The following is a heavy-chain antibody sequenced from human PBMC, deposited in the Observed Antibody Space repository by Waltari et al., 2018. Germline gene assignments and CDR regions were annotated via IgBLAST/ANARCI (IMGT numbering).Heavy chain of an antibody. CDR1: EFPFSSFA. D-gene: IGHD3-22*01. V-gene: IGHV3-30*04. CDR2: ISYNERNT. CDR3: ASDFCDRTKCHGMDV. J-gene: IGHJ6*02. Sequence: QVKLVESGGGVVQPGRSVPLSCAASEFPFSSFALHWVRQAPGKGMEWVAVISYNERNTYYVDSVKGRFTISRDNSKKTLYLQMNSLRPEDTAVYYCASDFCDRTKCHGMDVWGQGTTVTVSS.